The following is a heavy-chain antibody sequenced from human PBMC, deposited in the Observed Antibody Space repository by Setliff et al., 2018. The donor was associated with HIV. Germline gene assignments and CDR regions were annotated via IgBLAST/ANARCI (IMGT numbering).Heavy chain of an antibody. V-gene: IGHV3-21*04. D-gene: IGHD3-9*01. CDR3: ARVITVLRSSDWSYYFDY. CDR2: ISHSSSPR. Sequence: PGGSLRLSCVGSGFNFNDYSLNWVRQAPGRGLEWISSISHSSSPRHYADSVKGRFTISRDNAKNSPYLEMNRLRADDTAVYFCARVITVLRSSDWSYYFDYWGQGTLVTVS. J-gene: IGHJ4*02. CDR1: GFNFNDYS.